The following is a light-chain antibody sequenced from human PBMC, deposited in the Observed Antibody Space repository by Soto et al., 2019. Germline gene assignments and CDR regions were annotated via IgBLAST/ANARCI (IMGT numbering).Light chain of an antibody. CDR2: GAS. Sequence: EIVLTQSPGTLSLSPGERATLSCRASQSVSSSYLAWYQQKPGQAPRLLIYGASSRATGIPDRFSGSGSGTDFTLTISRLEPEDFAVYYRQQYGSSSITFGQGTRVEIK. CDR1: QSVSSSY. J-gene: IGKJ5*01. CDR3: QQYGSSSIT. V-gene: IGKV3-20*01.